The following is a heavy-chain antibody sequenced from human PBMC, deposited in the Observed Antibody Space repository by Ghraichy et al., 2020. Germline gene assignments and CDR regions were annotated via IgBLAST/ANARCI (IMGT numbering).Heavy chain of an antibody. V-gene: IGHV3-33*01. D-gene: IGHD1-1*01. J-gene: IGHJ4*02. CDR3: ARDYGIRSDDPSPFDY. CDR2: IWYDGSNK. Sequence: GGSLRLSCAASGFTFSSYGMHWVRQAPGKGLEWVAVIWYDGSNKYYADSVKGRFTISRDNSKNTLYLQMNSLRAEDTAVYYCARDYGIRSDDPSPFDYWGQGTLVTVSS. CDR1: GFTFSSYG.